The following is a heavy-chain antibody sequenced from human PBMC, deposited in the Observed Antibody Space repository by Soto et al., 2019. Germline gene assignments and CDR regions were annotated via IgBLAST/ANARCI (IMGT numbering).Heavy chain of an antibody. CDR3: ARDNLILPAHDFFYGSDD. CDR1: GFMFSMYS. CDR2: IPQDAVDG. Sequence: DVKLVESGGGLLQPGDSLSLSCEVSGFMFSMYSMSLVRQTPGKGLEWVAKIPQDAVDGHYADSVKGRFTISRDNGKNSLYRQMNNLRVEDTAVYYCARDNLILPAHDFFYGSDDWGRGATGTVSS. D-gene: IGHD1-20*01. V-gene: IGHV3-7*03. J-gene: IGHJ6*02.